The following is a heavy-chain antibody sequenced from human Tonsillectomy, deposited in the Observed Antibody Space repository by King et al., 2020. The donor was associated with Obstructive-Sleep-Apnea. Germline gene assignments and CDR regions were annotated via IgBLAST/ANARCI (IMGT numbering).Heavy chain of an antibody. V-gene: IGHV4-31*03. CDR2: IYYSGST. CDR1: GGSISSGGYY. D-gene: IGHD3-10*01. Sequence: QLQESGPGLVKPSQTLSLTCTVSGGSISSGGYYWSWICQHPGKGLEWIGDIYYSGSTYYNPSLKSRVTISAGTSKNQFSLKRSSVTAADTAVYYCAGDTGSGGLDVWGQGTTVTVSS. CDR3: AGDTGSGGLDV. J-gene: IGHJ6*02.